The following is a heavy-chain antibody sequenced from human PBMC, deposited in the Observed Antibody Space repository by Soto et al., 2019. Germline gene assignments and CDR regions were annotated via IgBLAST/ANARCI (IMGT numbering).Heavy chain of an antibody. Sequence: QVQLVQSGAEVQKPGSSVQVSCTSSGGTFSSYAISWVRQAPGQGLAWLGGIIPTFGTANYAQKFQGRVKITADEATSTAYMELSSLRSEDTAVYSCARASSLGREYYFDYWGQGTLVTVSS. CDR3: ARASSLGREYYFDY. CDR2: IIPTFGTA. D-gene: IGHD7-27*01. CDR1: GGTFSSYA. J-gene: IGHJ4*02. V-gene: IGHV1-69*01.